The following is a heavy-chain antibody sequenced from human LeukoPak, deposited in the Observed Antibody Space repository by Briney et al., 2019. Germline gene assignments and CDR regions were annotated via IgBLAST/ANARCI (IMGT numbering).Heavy chain of an antibody. J-gene: IGHJ4*02. CDR3: AREIGPRQLHLWGSTFDY. CDR2: INPSGGGT. D-gene: IGHD5-18*01. CDR1: GYTFTNYY. V-gene: IGHV1-46*01. Sequence: ASVKVSCKASGYTFTNYYMHWVRQAPGQGLEWMGIINPSGGGTSYAQKFQGRLTMTRDTSTTTVYMELSSLRSEDTAMYYCAREIGPRQLHLWGSTFDYWGQGTLVTVSS.